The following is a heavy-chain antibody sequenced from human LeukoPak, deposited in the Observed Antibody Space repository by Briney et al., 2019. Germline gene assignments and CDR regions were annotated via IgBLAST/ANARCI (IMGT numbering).Heavy chain of an antibody. D-gene: IGHD3-3*01. CDR3: ARSTTISPLDY. V-gene: IGHV1-69*02. CDR2: IIPILAIP. CDR1: GGTFIGYT. Sequence: AVKVSCKASGGTFIGYTINWVGQARGQGKEWMARIIPILAIPNYAQNFHARVTTTADQPTSTPYMELSTLRSEDTPVYYCARSTTISPLDYWGQGTLVTVSS. J-gene: IGHJ4*02.